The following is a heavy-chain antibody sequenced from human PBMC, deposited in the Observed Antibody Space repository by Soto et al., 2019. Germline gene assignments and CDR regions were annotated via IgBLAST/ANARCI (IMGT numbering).Heavy chain of an antibody. CDR3: ARSGSTWYSWFDP. J-gene: IGHJ5*02. Sequence: PSETLSLTCNVSGAYVTTYYWSWIRQSPGKGLEWIGYISNSGNTNYNPSLKSRVTISLDTSKNHFSLKMRSVTAADTAVYYCARSGSTWYSWFDPWGQGTRVTVSS. V-gene: IGHV4-59*02. CDR1: GAYVTTYY. D-gene: IGHD6-13*01. CDR2: ISNSGNT.